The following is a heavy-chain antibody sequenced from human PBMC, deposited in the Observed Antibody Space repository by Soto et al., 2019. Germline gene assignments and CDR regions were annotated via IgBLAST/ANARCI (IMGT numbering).Heavy chain of an antibody. D-gene: IGHD2-15*01. Sequence: PSETLSLTCTVSGGSISSYYWSWIRQPPGKGLEWIGYIYDGDSANYNPSLKSRVTISVDTSKNQFSLKLSSVTAADTAVYYCARGDVVVVAAPPSQWGQGTLVTVSS. V-gene: IGHV4-59*01. CDR2: IYDGDSA. J-gene: IGHJ4*02. CDR1: GGSISSYY. CDR3: ARGDVVVVAAPPSQ.